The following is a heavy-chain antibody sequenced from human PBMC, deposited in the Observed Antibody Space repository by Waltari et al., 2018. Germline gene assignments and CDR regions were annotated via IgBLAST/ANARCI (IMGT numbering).Heavy chain of an antibody. CDR1: GGSISSTNYY. Sequence: QLRLQESGPGLVKPSDPLSLPCTVSGGSISSTNYYWGLIRQPPGKGLEWIGSIYYSGNTYYNPSLKSRVTMSADTSKNQFSLKLSSVTAADTAVYYCARHQDWVVVSATWFDPWGQGTLVTVSS. CDR2: IYYSGNT. V-gene: IGHV4-39*01. J-gene: IGHJ5*02. CDR3: ARHQDWVVVSATWFDP. D-gene: IGHD2-21*02.